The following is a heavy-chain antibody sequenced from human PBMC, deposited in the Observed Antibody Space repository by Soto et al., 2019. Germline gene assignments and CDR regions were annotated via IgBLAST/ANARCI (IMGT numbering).Heavy chain of an antibody. D-gene: IGHD4-17*01. Sequence: ETLSLTCTVSGGSISSSSYYWGWIRQPPGKGLEWIGSIYYSGSTYYNPSLKSRVTISVDTSKNQFSLKLSSVTAADTAVYYCGRVGGGWGYGDYLGAFDIWGRGTMVAVSS. CDR2: IYYSGST. CDR1: GGSISSSSYY. V-gene: IGHV4-39*01. J-gene: IGHJ3*02. CDR3: GRVGGGWGYGDYLGAFDI.